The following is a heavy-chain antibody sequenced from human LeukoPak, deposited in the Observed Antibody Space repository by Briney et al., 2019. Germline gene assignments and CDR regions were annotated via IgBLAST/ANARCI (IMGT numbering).Heavy chain of an antibody. D-gene: IGHD5-12*01. CDR1: GFTFSDYN. CDR2: IDISGGTI. Sequence: PGGSLRLSCAASGFTFSDYNMNWVRQAPGKGLEWVSYIDISGGTIYYAGSVKGRFTISRDNAKNSLYLQMNSLRAEDTAVYYCAKDSRGYGGSDLDYWGQGTLVTVSS. J-gene: IGHJ4*02. CDR3: AKDSRGYGGSDLDY. V-gene: IGHV3-48*01.